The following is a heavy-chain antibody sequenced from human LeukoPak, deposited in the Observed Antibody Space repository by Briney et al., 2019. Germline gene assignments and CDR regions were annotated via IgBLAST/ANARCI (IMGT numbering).Heavy chain of an antibody. CDR1: GGSFSGYY. Sequence: TPSETLSLTCAVYGGSFSGYYWSWIRQPPGKGLEWIGEINHSGSTNYNPSLKSRVTISVDTSKNQFSLKLSSVTAADTAVYYCARARDSSSPRDYWGQGTLVTVSS. D-gene: IGHD6-6*01. V-gene: IGHV4-34*01. J-gene: IGHJ4*02. CDR2: INHSGST. CDR3: ARARDSSSPRDY.